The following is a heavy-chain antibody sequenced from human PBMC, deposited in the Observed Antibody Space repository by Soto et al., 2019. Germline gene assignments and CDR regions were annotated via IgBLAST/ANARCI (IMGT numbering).Heavy chain of an antibody. V-gene: IGHV1-46*03. CDR3: ARGRAGIAAAGMWRDAFDI. J-gene: IGHJ3*02. Sequence: ASVKVSCKASGYTFTSYYMHWVRQAPGQGLEWMGIINPSGGSTSYAQKFQGRVTMTRDTSTSTVYMELSSLRSEDTAVYYCARGRAGIAAAGMWRDAFDIRGQGTMVTVSS. CDR1: GYTFTSYY. CDR2: INPSGGST. D-gene: IGHD6-13*01.